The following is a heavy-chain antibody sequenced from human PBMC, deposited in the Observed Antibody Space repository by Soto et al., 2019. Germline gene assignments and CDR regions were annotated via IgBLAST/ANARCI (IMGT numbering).Heavy chain of an antibody. D-gene: IGHD1-7*01. J-gene: IGHJ4*02. CDR1: GGSISSSSYY. V-gene: IGHV4-39*01. CDR3: ARLQRGTTGYFDY. Sequence: QLQLQESGPGLVKPSETLSLTCTVSGGSISSSSYYWGWIRQPPGKGLEWIGSIYYSGSTYYNPSLKSRVTISVDTCKNQFSLKLSSVTAADTAVYYCARLQRGTTGYFDYWGQGTLVTVSS. CDR2: IYYSGST.